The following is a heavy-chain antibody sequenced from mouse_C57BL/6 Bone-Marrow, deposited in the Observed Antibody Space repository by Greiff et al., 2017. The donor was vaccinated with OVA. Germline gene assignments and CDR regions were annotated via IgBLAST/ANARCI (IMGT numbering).Heavy chain of an antibody. V-gene: IGHV5-4*01. CDR3: ARASYYYVYYFDY. CDR1: GFTFSSYA. J-gene: IGHJ2*01. CDR2: ISDGGSYT. Sequence: EVQLVESGAGLVKPGGSLKLSCAASGFTFSSYAMSWVRQTPEKRLEWVATISDGGSYTYYPDNVKGRFTISRDNAKNNLYLQMSHLKSADTAMYYCARASYYYVYYFDYWGQGTTLTGSS. D-gene: IGHD1-1*01.